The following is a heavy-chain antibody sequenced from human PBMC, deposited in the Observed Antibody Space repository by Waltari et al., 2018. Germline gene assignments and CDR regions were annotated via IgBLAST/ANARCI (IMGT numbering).Heavy chain of an antibody. Sequence: EVQLVESGGGLVKPGGSLRLSCAASGFTFSSYSMNWVRQAPGKGLEWVSSISSSSYIYYADSVKGRFTISRDNAKNSLYLQMNSLRAEDTAVYYCARLDTASDAFDIWGQGTMVTVSS. CDR2: ISSSSYI. J-gene: IGHJ3*02. CDR3: ARLDTASDAFDI. V-gene: IGHV3-21*01. CDR1: GFTFSSYS. D-gene: IGHD5-18*01.